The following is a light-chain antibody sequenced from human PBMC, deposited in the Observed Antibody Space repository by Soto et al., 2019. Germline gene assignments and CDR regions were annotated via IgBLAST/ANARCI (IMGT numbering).Light chain of an antibody. CDR1: QSLLHTNGYNY. V-gene: IGKV2-28*01. Sequence: DIVMTQSPLSLPVTPGEPASISCRSSQSLLHTNGYNYLDWYLQKPGQSPQALIYLGSNRSSGVPDRFSGSGSGTDFTLKISRVEAEDVGVYYCMQPLQTPRTFGQGTKVAIK. J-gene: IGKJ1*01. CDR2: LGS. CDR3: MQPLQTPRT.